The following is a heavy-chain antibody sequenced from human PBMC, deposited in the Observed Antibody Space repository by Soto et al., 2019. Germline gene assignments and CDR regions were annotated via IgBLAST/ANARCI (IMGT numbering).Heavy chain of an antibody. Sequence: QVQLVQSGAEVKKPGSSVKVSCKASGGTLSTYGITWVRQASGQGLEWMGGIIPIFGSINFAQKFQGRLTITPDKSTSTVYMELSSLTSEDTAVYYCASRERLDAFAVWGQGTMVTVSS. J-gene: IGHJ3*01. D-gene: IGHD1-26*01. CDR3: ASRERLDAFAV. CDR2: IIPIFGSI. CDR1: GGTLSTYG. V-gene: IGHV1-69*06.